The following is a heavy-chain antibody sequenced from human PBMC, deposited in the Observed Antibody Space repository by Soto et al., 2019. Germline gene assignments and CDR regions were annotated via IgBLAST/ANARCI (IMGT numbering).Heavy chain of an antibody. V-gene: IGHV3-7*01. Sequence: GGSLRLSCAASGFTFSSYWMSWVRQAPGKGLQWVANIKQDGSEKWYVASVKGRFTMSRDNAKNSLYLQMNSLRAEDTAVYYCAKERLYPDIGAAAFDYYYGMDVWGQGTTVTVSS. D-gene: IGHD6-13*01. J-gene: IGHJ6*02. CDR1: GFTFSSYW. CDR2: IKQDGSEK. CDR3: AKERLYPDIGAAAFDYYYGMDV.